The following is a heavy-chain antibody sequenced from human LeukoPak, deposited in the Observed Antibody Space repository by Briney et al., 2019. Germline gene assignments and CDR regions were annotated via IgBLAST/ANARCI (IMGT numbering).Heavy chain of an antibody. V-gene: IGHV3-74*01. D-gene: IGHD1-26*01. CDR1: GFTFSDYW. J-gene: IGHJ4*02. Sequence: SGGSLRLSCAASGFTFSDYWMHWVRQAPGKGLVWVSRINSGGSSTYAASVKGRFTISRDNSKNTLYLQINSLRADDTAVYYCAKQVDSGSYRPFDYWGQGTLVTVSS. CDR3: AKQVDSGSYRPFDY. CDR2: INSGGSST.